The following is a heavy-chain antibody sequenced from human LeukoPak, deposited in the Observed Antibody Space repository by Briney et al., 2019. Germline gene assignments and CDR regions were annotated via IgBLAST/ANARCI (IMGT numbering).Heavy chain of an antibody. CDR1: GYTFSSYD. J-gene: IGHJ4*02. CDR3: ARGPYRRLDY. V-gene: IGHV1-8*01. Sequence: ASVKVSCKASGYTFSSYDINWVRQAAGQGLEWMGWMNPNSGNTGYAQKLQGRVTMTGNTSITTAYMELSSLRFEDTAVYYCARGPYRRLDYWGQGTLVTVSS. D-gene: IGHD3-16*02. CDR2: MNPNSGNT.